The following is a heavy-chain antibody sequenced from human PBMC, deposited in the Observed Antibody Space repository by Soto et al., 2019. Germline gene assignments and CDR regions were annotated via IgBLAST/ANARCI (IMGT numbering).Heavy chain of an antibody. Sequence: GESLKISCTTSGFTVSSSHMSWVRQAPGKGLDWVSVIYSGGNSYYAVSVQGRFTISRDNAKNTVYLQMNSLRGEDTAIYYCARLGPCGSETYSFRYSWFDPWGQGTRVTVS. CDR1: GFTVSSSH. D-gene: IGHD2-21*01. V-gene: IGHV3-53*01. CDR2: IYSGGNS. J-gene: IGHJ5*02. CDR3: ARLGPCGSETYSFRYSWFDP.